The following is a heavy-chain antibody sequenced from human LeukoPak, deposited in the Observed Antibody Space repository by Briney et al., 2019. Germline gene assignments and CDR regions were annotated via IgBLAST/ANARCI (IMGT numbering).Heavy chain of an antibody. CDR1: GYTFTNYD. Sequence: ASVKVSCKASGYTFTNYDIAWVRQATGQGVEWMGWMNPNSGNTGYAQKFQGRVTMTRDTSISTAYMELNSLRSEDTAVYYCVRTDYDVLTGISPNWFDPWGQGTLVTVSS. D-gene: IGHD3-9*01. CDR2: MNPNSGNT. V-gene: IGHV1-8*01. J-gene: IGHJ5*02. CDR3: VRTDYDVLTGISPNWFDP.